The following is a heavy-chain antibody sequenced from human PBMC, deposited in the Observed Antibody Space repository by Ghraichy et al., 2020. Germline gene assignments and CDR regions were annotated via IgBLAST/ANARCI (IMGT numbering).Heavy chain of an antibody. CDR1: GGSVTSDPYS. CDR2: IYHSGSA. D-gene: IGHD3-3*01. J-gene: IGHJ6*02. Sequence: SETLSLTCIVSGGSVTSDPYSWTWVRQPSGKGLEWIGYIYHSGSAYLNLSLKSRVAISVDRSENQFSLKLNSMSAADTAVYYCAVLASNGVDVWGRGTKVTVSS. CDR3: AVLASNGVDV. V-gene: IGHV4-30-2*01.